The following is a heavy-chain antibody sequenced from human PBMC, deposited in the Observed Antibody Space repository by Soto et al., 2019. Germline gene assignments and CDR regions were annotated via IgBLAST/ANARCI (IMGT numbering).Heavy chain of an antibody. V-gene: IGHV3-23*01. J-gene: IGHJ4*02. CDR3: ARDCASTSCSVWRD. CDR1: GFSLNNFA. D-gene: IGHD2-2*01. Sequence: GSLRLSCAASGFSLNNFAMAWVRQAPGKGMEWVSTITSSGDKTSYADSVKGRFIISRDNSKNMLYLKMNSLRVEDTALYYCARDCASTSCSVWRDWGKGTLVTVSS. CDR2: ITSSGDKT.